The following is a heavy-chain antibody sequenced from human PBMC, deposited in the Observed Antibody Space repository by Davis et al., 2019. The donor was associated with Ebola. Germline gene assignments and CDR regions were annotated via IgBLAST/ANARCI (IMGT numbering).Heavy chain of an antibody. D-gene: IGHD1-26*01. V-gene: IGHV4-39*01. CDR1: GGSISSSSYY. CDR3: ARQGAVGALDY. Sequence: GSLRLSCNVSGGSISSSSYYWGWIRQPPGKGLEWIGSIYYSGSTYYNPSLKSRVTISVDTSKNQFSLKLSSVTAADTAVYYCARQGAVGALDYWGQGSLVTVSS. J-gene: IGHJ4*02. CDR2: IYYSGST.